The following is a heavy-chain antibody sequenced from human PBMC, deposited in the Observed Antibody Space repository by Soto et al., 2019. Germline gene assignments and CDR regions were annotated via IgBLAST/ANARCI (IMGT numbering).Heavy chain of an antibody. Sequence: QVQLQQWGAGLLKPSETLSLTCAVYGGSFSGYYWSWIRQPPGKGLEWIGEINHSGSTNYNPSLKSRVTLSVDTSNNQFSLKLSSVTAADTAVYYCARGGEGAAAGLDYWGQGTLVAVSS. CDR2: INHSGST. V-gene: IGHV4-34*01. D-gene: IGHD6-13*01. J-gene: IGHJ4*02. CDR3: ARGGEGAAAGLDY. CDR1: GGSFSGYY.